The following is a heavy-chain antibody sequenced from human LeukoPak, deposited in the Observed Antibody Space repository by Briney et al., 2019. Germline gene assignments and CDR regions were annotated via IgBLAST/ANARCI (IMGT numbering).Heavy chain of an antibody. J-gene: IGHJ4*02. Sequence: SETLSLTCTVSGGSFSIYYWTWIRQPAGKGLEWIGYIYYSGSTYYNPSLKSRVTISVDTSKNQFSLKLSSVTAADTAVYYCARLAKSSSWYGPYYFDYWGQGTLVTVSS. CDR1: GGSFSIYY. V-gene: IGHV4-59*12. D-gene: IGHD6-13*01. CDR3: ARLAKSSSWYGPYYFDY. CDR2: IYYSGST.